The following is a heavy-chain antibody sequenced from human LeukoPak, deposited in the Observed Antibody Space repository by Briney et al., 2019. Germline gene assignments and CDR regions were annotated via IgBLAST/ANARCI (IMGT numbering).Heavy chain of an antibody. J-gene: IGHJ5*02. V-gene: IGHV4-30-4*01. CDR3: ARDVNPGYYYGSGSYTSWFDP. D-gene: IGHD3-10*01. Sequence: SQTLSLTCTVSGGSISSGDYYWSWIRQPPGKGLEWIGYIYYSGSIYYNPSLKSRVTISVDTSKNQFSLKLSSVTAADTAVYYCARDVNPGYYYGSGSYTSWFDPWGQGTLVTVSS. CDR1: GGSISSGDYY. CDR2: IYYSGSI.